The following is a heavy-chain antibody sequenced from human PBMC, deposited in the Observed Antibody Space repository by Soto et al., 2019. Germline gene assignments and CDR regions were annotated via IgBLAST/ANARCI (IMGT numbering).Heavy chain of an antibody. V-gene: IGHV3-23*01. CDR1: GFTFSSYA. CDR2: ISGSGGST. D-gene: IGHD2-15*01. J-gene: IGHJ3*02. CDR3: AKDECSGGSCYSVEAAFEI. Sequence: GGSLRLSCAASGFTFSSYAMSWVRQAPGKGLEWVSAISGSGGSTYYADSVKGRFTISRDNSKNTLYLQMNSLRAEDTAVYYCAKDECSGGSCYSVEAAFEIWGQGTMVTVSS.